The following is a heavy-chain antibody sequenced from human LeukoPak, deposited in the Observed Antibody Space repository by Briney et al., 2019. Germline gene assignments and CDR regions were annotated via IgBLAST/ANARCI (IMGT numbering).Heavy chain of an antibody. D-gene: IGHD4-11*01. Sequence: SGTLSLTCAVSGGSISSSNWWSWVRQPPGKGLEWIGEIYHSGSTNYNPSLKSRVTISVDKSKNQFSLKLSSVTAADTAVYYCARVPTRGTYSNYETYWGQGTLVTVSS. J-gene: IGHJ4*02. CDR3: ARVPTRGTYSNYETY. CDR2: IYHSGST. CDR1: GGSISSSNW. V-gene: IGHV4-4*02.